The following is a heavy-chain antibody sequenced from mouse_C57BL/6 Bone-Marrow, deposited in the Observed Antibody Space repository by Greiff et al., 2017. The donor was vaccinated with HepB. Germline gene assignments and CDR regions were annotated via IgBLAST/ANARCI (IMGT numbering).Heavy chain of an antibody. CDR3: AEGGFDY. J-gene: IGHJ2*01. V-gene: IGHV1-50*01. CDR2: IDPSDSYT. Sequence: VKLMESGAELVKPGASVKLSCKASGYTFTSYWMQWVKQRPGQGLEWIGEIDPSDSYTNYNQKFKGKATLTVDTSSSTAYMQLSSLTSEDSAVYYCAEGGFDYWGQGTTLTVSS. CDR1: GYTFTSYW.